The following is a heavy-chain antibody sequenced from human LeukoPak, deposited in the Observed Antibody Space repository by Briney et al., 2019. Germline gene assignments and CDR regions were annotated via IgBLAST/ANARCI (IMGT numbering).Heavy chain of an antibody. V-gene: IGHV3-7*01. J-gene: IGHJ3*02. CDR1: GFTFTSYW. CDR2: IKHDESEK. Sequence: PGGSLRLSCATSGFTFTSYWMSWVRQAPGKGLEWVANIKHDESEKYYVDSVKGRFTVSRDNAKNALYLQMNSLRAEDTAVYFCARDLPKYSSSWSGITVDAFDIWGQGTMVTVSS. CDR3: ARDLPKYSSSWSGITVDAFDI. D-gene: IGHD6-13*01.